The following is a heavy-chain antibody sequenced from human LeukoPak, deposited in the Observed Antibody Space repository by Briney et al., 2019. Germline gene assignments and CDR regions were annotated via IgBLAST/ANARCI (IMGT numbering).Heavy chain of an antibody. CDR1: GYTFTGYY. V-gene: IGHV1-2*04. J-gene: IGHJ3*01. CDR2: INPNSGGT. Sequence: ASVKVSCKASGYTFTGYYMHWVRQAPGQGLEWMGWINPNSGGTNYAQKFQGWVTMTRDTSTTTVYMELSSLRSEDTAVYYCARDMSTRVTPISYAFDVWGQGTMVTVSS. D-gene: IGHD4-23*01. CDR3: ARDMSTRVTPISYAFDV.